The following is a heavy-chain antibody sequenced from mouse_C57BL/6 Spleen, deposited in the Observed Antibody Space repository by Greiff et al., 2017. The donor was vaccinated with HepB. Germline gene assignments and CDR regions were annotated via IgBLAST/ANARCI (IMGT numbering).Heavy chain of an antibody. D-gene: IGHD1-1*01. CDR1: GYTFTDYY. Sequence: EVQLQQSGPELVKPGASVKISCKASGYTFTDYYMNWVKQSHGKSLEWIGDINPNNGGTSYNQKFKGKATLTVDKSSRTAYLELRSLTSEDSAVYYCARRVLRYYFDYWGQGTTLTVSS. CDR2: INPNNGGT. CDR3: ARRVLRYYFDY. J-gene: IGHJ2*01. V-gene: IGHV1-26*01.